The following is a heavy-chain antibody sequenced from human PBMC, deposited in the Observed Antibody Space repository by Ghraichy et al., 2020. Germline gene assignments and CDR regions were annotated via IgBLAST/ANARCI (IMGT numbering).Heavy chain of an antibody. CDR2: IWYDGSNK. J-gene: IGHJ4*02. CDR3: ARENLELAVAGMRWYYFDY. Sequence: RLSCAASGFTFSSYGMHWVRQAPGKGLEWVAVIWYDGSNKYYADSVKGRFTISRDNSKNTLYLQMNSLRAEDTAVYYCARENLELAVAGMRWYYFDYWGQGTLVTVSS. CDR1: GFTFSSYG. D-gene: IGHD6-19*01. V-gene: IGHV3-33*01.